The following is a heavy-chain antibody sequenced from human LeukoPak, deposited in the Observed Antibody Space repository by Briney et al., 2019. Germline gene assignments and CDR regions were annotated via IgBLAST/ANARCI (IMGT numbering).Heavy chain of an antibody. Sequence: KTSETLSLTCAVYGGSFSGYYWSWIRQPPGKGLEWIGEINHSGSTNYNPSLKSRVTISVDTSKNQFSLKLSSVTAADTAVYYCARLATYYDFWSGYHSYTPFDYWGQGTLVTVSS. D-gene: IGHD3-3*01. V-gene: IGHV4-34*01. J-gene: IGHJ4*02. CDR1: GGSFSGYY. CDR2: INHSGST. CDR3: ARLATYYDFWSGYHSYTPFDY.